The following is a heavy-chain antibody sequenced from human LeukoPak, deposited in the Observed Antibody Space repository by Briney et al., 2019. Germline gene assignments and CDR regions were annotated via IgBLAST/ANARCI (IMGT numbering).Heavy chain of an antibody. CDR1: GGSISSGDYY. V-gene: IGHV4-30-4*01. Sequence: PSQTLSLTCTVSGGSISSGDYYWSWIRQPPGKGLEWIGYIYYSGSTYYNPSLKSRVTISVDTSKNQFSLKLSSVTAADTAVYYCAGRIAAAGKNPNFDYWGQGTLVTVSS. J-gene: IGHJ4*02. D-gene: IGHD6-13*01. CDR2: IYYSGST. CDR3: AGRIAAAGKNPNFDY.